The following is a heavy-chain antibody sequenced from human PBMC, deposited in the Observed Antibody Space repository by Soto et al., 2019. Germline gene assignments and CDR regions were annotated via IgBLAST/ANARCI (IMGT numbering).Heavy chain of an antibody. V-gene: IGHV4-34*01. CDR3: ARCSSSWYGGWFDP. Sequence: SETLSLTCAVYGGSFSGYYWSWIRQPPGKGLEWIGEINHSGSTNYNPSLKSRVTISVDTSKNQFSLKLSSVTAADTAVYYCARCSSSWYGGWFDPWGQATLVTGSS. D-gene: IGHD6-13*01. CDR2: INHSGST. J-gene: IGHJ5*02. CDR1: GGSFSGYY.